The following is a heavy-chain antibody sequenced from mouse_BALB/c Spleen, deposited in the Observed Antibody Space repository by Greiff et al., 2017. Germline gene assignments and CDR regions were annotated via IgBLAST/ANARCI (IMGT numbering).Heavy chain of an antibody. CDR1: GFTFSSYT. J-gene: IGHJ4*01. CDR3: ARHTARAGYYAMDY. V-gene: IGHV5-12-2*01. CDR2: ISNGGGST. D-gene: IGHD3-1*01. Sequence: EVHLVESGGGLVQPGGSLKLSCAASGFTFSSYTMSWVRQTPEKRLEWVAYISNGGGSTYYPDTVKGRFTISRDNAKNTLYLQMSSLKSEDTAMYYCARHTARAGYYAMDYWGQGTSVTVSS.